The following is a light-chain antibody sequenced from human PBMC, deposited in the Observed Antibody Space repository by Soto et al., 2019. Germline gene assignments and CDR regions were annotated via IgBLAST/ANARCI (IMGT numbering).Light chain of an antibody. Sequence: DIQMTQSPSSLSASVGDRVTITCRASHSISTYLNWYHQKPGKAPKLLIYAASSLQSGVPSRFSGSGSGTDFTLTISSLQPEDFASYYCQQSYSTPPTFGQGTKVEIK. CDR2: AAS. CDR3: QQSYSTPPT. V-gene: IGKV1-39*01. J-gene: IGKJ1*01. CDR1: HSISTY.